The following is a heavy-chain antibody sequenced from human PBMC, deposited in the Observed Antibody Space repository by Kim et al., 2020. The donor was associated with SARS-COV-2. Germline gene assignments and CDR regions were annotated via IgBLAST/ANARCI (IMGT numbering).Heavy chain of an antibody. CDR2: INPNSGGT. CDR3: ARGGAAAGTDFDY. Sequence: ASVKVSCKASGYTFTGYYMHWVRQAPGQGLEWMGWINPNSGGTNYAQKFQGWVTMTRDTSISTAYMELSRLRSDDTAVYYCARGGAAAGTDFDYWGQGTLVTVSS. CDR1: GYTFTGYY. V-gene: IGHV1-2*04. J-gene: IGHJ4*02. D-gene: IGHD6-13*01.